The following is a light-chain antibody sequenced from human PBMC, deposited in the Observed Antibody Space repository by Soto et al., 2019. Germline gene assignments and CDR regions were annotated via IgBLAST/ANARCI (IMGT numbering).Light chain of an antibody. CDR3: LQHNSYPYT. CDR2: AAS. Sequence: DIQMTQSPSSLSXSVGDRVTITXXXXQGIXXDLGWYQQKPGKAPKRLIYAASSLQSGVPSRFSGSGSGTEFTLTISSLQPEDFATYYCLQHNSYPYTFGQGTKLEIK. V-gene: IGKV1-17*01. J-gene: IGKJ2*01. CDR1: QGIXXD.